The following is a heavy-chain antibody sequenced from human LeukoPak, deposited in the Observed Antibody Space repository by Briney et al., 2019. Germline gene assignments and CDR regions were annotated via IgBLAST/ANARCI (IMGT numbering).Heavy chain of an antibody. D-gene: IGHD6-19*01. V-gene: IGHV1-2*02. Sequence: GASVKVSCKASGNTFTAYYMHWVRQAPGQGLEWMGWINPNSGGTKYAQKFQGRVTMTRDTSITTAYIELSRLRSDDTAVYYCARGPGIAVADFYFDYWGQGTLVTVSS. CDR2: INPNSGGT. CDR1: GNTFTAYY. J-gene: IGHJ4*02. CDR3: ARGPGIAVADFYFDY.